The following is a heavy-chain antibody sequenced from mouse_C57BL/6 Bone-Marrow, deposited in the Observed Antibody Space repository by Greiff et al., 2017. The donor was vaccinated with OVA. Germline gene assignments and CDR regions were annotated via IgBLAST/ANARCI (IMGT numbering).Heavy chain of an antibody. CDR2: IYPRSGNT. D-gene: IGHD2-3*01. CDR1: GYTFTSYG. V-gene: IGHV1-81*01. CDR3: ARHGWLLRYFDD. J-gene: IGHJ2*01. Sequence: QVQLQQSGAELARPGASVKLSCKASGYTFTSYGISWVKQRPGQGLEWIGEIYPRSGNTYYNAKFKGKATLTADKSSSTAYMELRSLTSEDSAVYFCARHGWLLRYFDDGGQGTTLTVSS.